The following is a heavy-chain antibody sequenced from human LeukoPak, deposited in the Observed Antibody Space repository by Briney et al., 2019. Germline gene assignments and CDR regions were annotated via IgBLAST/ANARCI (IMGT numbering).Heavy chain of an antibody. CDR3: VRELAGGYFDY. Sequence: ASVKVSFKASGYTFSGYYMHWVRQAPGQGLEWMGKINPSGGRTVYAQKFQGRVTVTRDTSTSTVYMDLSSLRSEDAAVYYCVRELAGGYFDYWGQGTLVTVSS. D-gene: IGHD4-23*01. CDR2: INPSGGRT. J-gene: IGHJ4*02. CDR1: GYTFSGYY. V-gene: IGHV1-46*01.